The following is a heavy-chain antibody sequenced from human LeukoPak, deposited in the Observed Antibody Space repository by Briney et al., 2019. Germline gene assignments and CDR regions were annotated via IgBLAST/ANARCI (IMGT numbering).Heavy chain of an antibody. CDR3: ARDGDTDMVTFDY. D-gene: IGHD5-18*01. Sequence: ASVKLSCKASGYTFSSYAIHWVRQAPGQRLESMGWINAGKGNTKYSQTFKGRVTITRDTSATTAYMELSSLRSEETAVYYCARDGDTDMVTFDYWGQGTLVTVSS. J-gene: IGHJ4*02. CDR2: INAGKGNT. CDR1: GYTFSSYA. V-gene: IGHV1-3*01.